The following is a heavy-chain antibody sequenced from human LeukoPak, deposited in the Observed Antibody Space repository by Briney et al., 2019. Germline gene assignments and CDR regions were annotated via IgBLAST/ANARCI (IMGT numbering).Heavy chain of an antibody. D-gene: IGHD2-21*01. J-gene: IGHJ4*02. V-gene: IGHV3-74*01. Sequence: GGSLRLSCAASGFTFSNFWMHWVRQAPGKGLVWVSRINTDGSSTTYADSVKGRFTISRDNAKNTLYLQMHSLRAEDTAVYYCVRDAAYCGGDCYLFDYWGQGTLVTVSS. CDR1: GFTFSNFW. CDR2: INTDGSST. CDR3: VRDAAYCGGDCYLFDY.